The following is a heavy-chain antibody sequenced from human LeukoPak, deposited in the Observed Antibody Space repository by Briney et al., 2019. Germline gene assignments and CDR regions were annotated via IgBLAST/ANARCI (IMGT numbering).Heavy chain of an antibody. J-gene: IGHJ4*02. D-gene: IGHD6-13*01. V-gene: IGHV3-48*04. CDR1: GLAFSTYS. CDR3: ARDPRGSGAPGTCYFDY. CDR2: ISSSGTSI. Sequence: GGSLRLSCAASGLAFSTYSMSWVRQAPGKGLEWVSYISSSGTSIYYADSVKGRFTISRDNAKNSLYLQLNSLRAEDTAVYYCARDPRGSGAPGTCYFDYWGQGTLVTVSS.